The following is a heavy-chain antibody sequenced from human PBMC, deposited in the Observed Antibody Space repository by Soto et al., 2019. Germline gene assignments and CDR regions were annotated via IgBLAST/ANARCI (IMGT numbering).Heavy chain of an antibody. CDR1: GFTFSDFG. Sequence: VQLVESGGGVVLPGRSVRLSCEVSGFTFSDFGLDWVRQAPGKGLEWVAIISHDGSKRFYADAVQGRFTISRDTSKNTLYLQMSSLRPQDTALYYCAKTATYVDGYDNTGYSSEDYWGHGTLVTVSS. CDR3: AKTATYVDGYDNTGYSSEDY. D-gene: IGHD3-22*01. V-gene: IGHV3-30*18. CDR2: ISHDGSKR. J-gene: IGHJ4*01.